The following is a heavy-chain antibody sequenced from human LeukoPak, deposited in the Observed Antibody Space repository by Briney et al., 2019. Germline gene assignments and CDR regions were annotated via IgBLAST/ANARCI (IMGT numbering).Heavy chain of an antibody. J-gene: IGHJ5*02. D-gene: IGHD2-2*02. CDR1: GFTFSSYS. V-gene: IGHV3-21*01. CDR3: ARDAGSRYCSSTSCYRAGPGGFDP. CDR2: ISSSSSYI. Sequence: PGGSLRLSCAASGFTFSSYSMNWVRQAPGKGLEWVSSISSSSSYIYYADSVKGRFTISRDNAKNSLYLQMNSLRAEDTAVYYCARDAGSRYCSSTSCYRAGPGGFDPWGQGTLVTVSS.